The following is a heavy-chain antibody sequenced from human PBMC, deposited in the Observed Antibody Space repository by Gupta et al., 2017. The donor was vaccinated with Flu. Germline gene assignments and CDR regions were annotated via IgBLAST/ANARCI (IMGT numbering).Heavy chain of an antibody. V-gene: IGHV3-7*04. J-gene: IGHJ4*02. D-gene: IGHD6-13*01. Sequence: EVQLVESGGDLVQPGGSLRLSCAASGFTFSSYWMTWVRQAPGKGLEGVANIKHDGSEKYYVDSVKGRFTISRDNAKNSLFLQMNSLRAEDTAVYYCARAGGTSWADYWGQGTLVTVSS. CDR1: GFTFSSYW. CDR2: IKHDGSEK. CDR3: ARAGGTSWADY.